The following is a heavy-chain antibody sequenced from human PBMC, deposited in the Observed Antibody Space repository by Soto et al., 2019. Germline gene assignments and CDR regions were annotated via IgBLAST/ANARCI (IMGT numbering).Heavy chain of an antibody. D-gene: IGHD4-17*01. J-gene: IGHJ6*02. CDR3: SRETDYATRRYYYDAMDV. CDR2: ISSSISTI. CDR1: GFTFSSYS. V-gene: IGHV3-48*02. Sequence: EVQLVESGGGLVQPGGSLRLSCADSGFTFSSYSMNWVRQAPGKGLEWFSYISSSISTIYYADSVKGRFTISRDNAKNSLNLHINSLRDDDTSVYYCSRETDYATRRYYYDAMDVWGQGTTVNVSS.